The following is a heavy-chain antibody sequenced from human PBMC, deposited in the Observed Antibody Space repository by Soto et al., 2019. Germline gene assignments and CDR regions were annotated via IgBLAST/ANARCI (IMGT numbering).Heavy chain of an antibody. CDR1: GFTFSSYG. V-gene: IGHV3-30*18. J-gene: IGHJ6*02. D-gene: IGHD6-19*01. Sequence: QVRLVDSGGGVVQPGRSLRLSCAASGFTFSSYGMHWVRQAPGKGLEWVAVISYDGSNKYYADSVKGRFTISRDNSKNTLYLQMNSLRAEYTAVYYCAKDRADSSGWYYYYYGMDVWGQGTTVTVSS. CDR3: AKDRADSSGWYYYYYGMDV. CDR2: ISYDGSNK.